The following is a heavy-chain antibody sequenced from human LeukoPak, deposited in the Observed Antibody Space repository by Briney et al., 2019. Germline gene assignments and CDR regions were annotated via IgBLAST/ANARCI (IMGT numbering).Heavy chain of an antibody. J-gene: IGHJ4*02. CDR3: TSLYDYVWGSYRFPFYY. D-gene: IGHD3-16*02. V-gene: IGHV3-73*01. CDR2: IRSKANSYAT. Sequence: PGGPLRLSCAASGFTFSGSAMHWVRQASGKGLEWVGRIRSKANSYATAYAASVKGRFTISRDDSKNTAYLQMNSLKTEDTAVYYCTSLYDYVWGSYRFPFYYWGQGTLVTVSS. CDR1: GFTFSGSA.